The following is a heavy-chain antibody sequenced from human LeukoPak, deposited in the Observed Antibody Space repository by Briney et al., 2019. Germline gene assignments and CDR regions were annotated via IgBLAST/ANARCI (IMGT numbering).Heavy chain of an antibody. CDR1: GFTFSSYW. CDR2: INSDGSST. J-gene: IGHJ4*02. D-gene: IGHD3-10*01. V-gene: IGHV3-74*01. Sequence: TGGSLRLSCAASGFTFSSYWMHWVRQVPGKGLVWVSHINSDGSSTIYADSVKGRFTISRDNAKNTLYLQMNSLRAEDTAVYFCARDKVYYGSGTYGYWGQGTLVTVSS. CDR3: ARDKVYYGSGTYGY.